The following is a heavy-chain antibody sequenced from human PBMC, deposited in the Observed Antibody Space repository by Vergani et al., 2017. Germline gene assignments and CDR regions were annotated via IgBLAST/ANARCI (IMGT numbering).Heavy chain of an antibody. V-gene: IGHV3-9*01. CDR1: GFTFDDYA. J-gene: IGHJ4*02. CDR2: ISWNSGSI. Sequence: EVQLVESGGGLVQPGRSLRLSCAASGFTFDDYAMHWVRQAPGKGLEWVSGISWNSGSIGYADSVKGRFTISRDNAKNSLYLQMNSLRAEDTAVYYCARDDSGLLYWGQGTLVTVSS. D-gene: IGHD2/OR15-2a*01. CDR3: ARDDSGLLY.